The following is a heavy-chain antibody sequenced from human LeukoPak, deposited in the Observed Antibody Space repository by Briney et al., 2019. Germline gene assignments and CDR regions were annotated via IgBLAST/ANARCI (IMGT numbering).Heavy chain of an antibody. CDR2: IRYDGSNK. V-gene: IGHV3-30*02. CDR3: AKVGDSSSWYPSGNFDY. D-gene: IGHD6-13*01. Sequence: GGSLRLSCAASGFTFSSYGMHWVRQAPGKGLEWVAFIRYDGSNKYYADSVKGRFTISRDNSKNTPYLQMNSLRAEDTAVYYCAKVGDSSSWYPSGNFDYWGQGTLVTVSS. CDR1: GFTFSSYG. J-gene: IGHJ4*02.